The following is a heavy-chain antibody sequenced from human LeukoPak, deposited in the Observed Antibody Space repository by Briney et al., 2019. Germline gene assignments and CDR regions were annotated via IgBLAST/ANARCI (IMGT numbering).Heavy chain of an antibody. CDR2: IYYSGST. Sequence: SETLSLTCTVSGGSISSSNYYWGWIRQPPGKGLEWIGSIYYSGSTYYNPSLKSRVTISVDTSKNQFPLKLNSLTAADTAVYYCARSRKNDCTSTSCYTDYWGQGALVTVSS. J-gene: IGHJ4*02. V-gene: IGHV4-39*01. CDR3: ARSRKNDCTSTSCYTDY. D-gene: IGHD2-2*02. CDR1: GGSISSSNYY.